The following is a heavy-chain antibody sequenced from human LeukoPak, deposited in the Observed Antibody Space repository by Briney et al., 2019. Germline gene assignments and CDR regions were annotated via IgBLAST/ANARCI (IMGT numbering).Heavy chain of an antibody. Sequence: GGSLRLSCAASGFTFSSYAMSWVPQAPGKGLEWVSAISGSGGSTYYADSVKGRFTISRDNSKNTLYLQMNSLRAEDTAVYYCAKEGLNYYDGSGYYDYWGQGTLVTVSS. CDR2: ISGSGGST. D-gene: IGHD3-22*01. V-gene: IGHV3-23*01. CDR3: AKEGLNYYDGSGYYDY. CDR1: GFTFSSYA. J-gene: IGHJ4*02.